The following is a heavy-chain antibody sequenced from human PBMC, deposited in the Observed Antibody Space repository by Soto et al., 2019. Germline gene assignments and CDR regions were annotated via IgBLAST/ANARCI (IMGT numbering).Heavy chain of an antibody. Sequence: SETLSLTCAVYGGSFSGYYWSWIRQPPGKGLEWIGEINHSGSTNYNPSLKSRVTISVDTSKNQFSLKLSSVTAADTAVYYCARFFDVREGQIVVVPAAAGSFDYWGQGTLVTVSS. J-gene: IGHJ4*02. CDR1: GGSFSGYY. V-gene: IGHV4-34*01. CDR2: INHSGST. D-gene: IGHD2-2*01. CDR3: ARFFDVREGQIVVVPAAAGSFDY.